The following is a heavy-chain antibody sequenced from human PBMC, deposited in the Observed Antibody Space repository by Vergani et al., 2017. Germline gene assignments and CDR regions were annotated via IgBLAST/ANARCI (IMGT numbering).Heavy chain of an antibody. CDR2: IYYSGST. CDR3: ARGAFRDCFDY. J-gene: IGHJ4*02. CDR1: GGSISSYY. D-gene: IGHD3-16*01. Sequence: QVQLQESGPGLVKPSETLSLTCTVSGGSISSYYWSWIRQPPGKGLEWIGYIYYSGSTNYNPSLKSRVTISVDTSKNQFSLKLSSVTAADTAVYYCARGAFRDCFDYWGQGTLVTVSS. V-gene: IGHV4-59*12.